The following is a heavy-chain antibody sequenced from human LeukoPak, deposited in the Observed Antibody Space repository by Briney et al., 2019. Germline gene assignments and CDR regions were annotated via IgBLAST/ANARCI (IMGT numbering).Heavy chain of an antibody. V-gene: IGHV4-39*01. CDR2: IYYSGST. D-gene: IGHD5-12*01. CDR3: ARHEYSAYDSDY. Sequence: SETLSLTCTVSGGSVSNSDYYWGWIRQPPGKGLEWIGSIYYSGSTYYKPSLESRVTISVDTSKNQFSLKLSSVTAADTAVYYCARHEYSAYDSDYWGQGTLVTVSS. CDR1: GGSVSNSDYY. J-gene: IGHJ4*02.